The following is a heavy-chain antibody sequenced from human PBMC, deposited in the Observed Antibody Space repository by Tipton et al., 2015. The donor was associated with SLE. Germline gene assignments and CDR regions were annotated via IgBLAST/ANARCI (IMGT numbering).Heavy chain of an antibody. J-gene: IGHJ6*03. CDR3: ARVSGGIAYTDV. D-gene: IGHD6-13*01. CDR2: IYYSGST. Sequence: TLSLTCTVSGGSISSSNYYWGWIRQPPGKGLEWIGSIYYSGSTYYNPSLKSRVTVSVDTAKNQFSLKLSSVTAADTAVYYCARVSGGIAYTDVWGKGTTVTFSS. CDR1: GGSISSSNYY. V-gene: IGHV4-39*07.